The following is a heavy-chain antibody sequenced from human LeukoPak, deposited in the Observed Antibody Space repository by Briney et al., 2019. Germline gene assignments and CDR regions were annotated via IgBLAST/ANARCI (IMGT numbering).Heavy chain of an antibody. CDR1: GFTFSSYA. V-gene: IGHV3-23*01. Sequence: GGSLRLSCVAAGFTFSSYAMSWVRQAPGKGREWGSSISDSGATTYYADSVKGRFTISRDNSKNTLSLQMNSLRADDTAVYYCAKKSPIFGVVIPLFDYWGQGILVTVSS. CDR3: AKKSPIFGVVIPLFDY. J-gene: IGHJ4*02. CDR2: ISDSGATT. D-gene: IGHD3-3*01.